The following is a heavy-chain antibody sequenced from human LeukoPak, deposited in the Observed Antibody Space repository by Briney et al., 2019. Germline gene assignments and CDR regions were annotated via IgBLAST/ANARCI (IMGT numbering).Heavy chain of an antibody. Sequence: SETLSLTCAVYGGSFSGYYWSWIRQPPGKGLEWIGYIYYSGSTNYNPSLKSRVTISVDTSKNQFSLKLSSVTAADTAVYYCARGGYCSSTSCYQFDYWGQGTLVTVSS. D-gene: IGHD2-2*01. CDR1: GGSFSGYY. J-gene: IGHJ4*02. CDR3: ARGGYCSSTSCYQFDY. V-gene: IGHV4-59*01. CDR2: IYYSGST.